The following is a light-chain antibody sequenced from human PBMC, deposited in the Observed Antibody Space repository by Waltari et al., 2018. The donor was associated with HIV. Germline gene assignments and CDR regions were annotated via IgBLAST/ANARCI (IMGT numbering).Light chain of an antibody. CDR2: SNN. V-gene: IGLV1-44*01. CDR1: SSNLGSNT. J-gene: IGLJ2*01. CDR3: AAWDDSLNGRV. Sequence: QSVLTQPPSASGTPGQRVTISCSGSSSNLGSNTVNWYQQLPGTAPKLLIYSNNQRPSGVPDRFSGSKSSTSASLAISGLQSEDEADYYCAAWDDSLNGRVFGGGTKLTVL.